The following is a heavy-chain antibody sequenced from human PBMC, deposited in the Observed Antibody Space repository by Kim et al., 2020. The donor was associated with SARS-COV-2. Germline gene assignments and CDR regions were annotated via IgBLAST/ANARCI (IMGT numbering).Heavy chain of an antibody. J-gene: IGHJ3*02. D-gene: IGHD3-22*01. CDR3: TSWTYYDSSGYDAFDI. V-gene: IGHV3-15*01. Sequence: PVKGRFTISRDDSKNTLYLQMNSLKTEDTAVYYCTSWTYYDSSGYDAFDIWGQGTMVTVSS.